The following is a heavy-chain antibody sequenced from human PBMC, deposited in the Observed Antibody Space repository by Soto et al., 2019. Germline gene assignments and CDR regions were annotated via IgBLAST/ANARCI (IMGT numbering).Heavy chain of an antibody. D-gene: IGHD1-26*01. V-gene: IGHV4-61*01. Sequence: SETLSLTCTVSGGSVSSGSYYWSWIRQPPGKGLEWIGYIYYSGSTNYNPSLKSRVTISVDTSKNQFSLKLSSVTAADTAVYYCASASGSYSAEYFQHWGQGTLVTVSS. J-gene: IGHJ1*01. CDR3: ASASGSYSAEYFQH. CDR2: IYYSGST. CDR1: GGSVSSGSYY.